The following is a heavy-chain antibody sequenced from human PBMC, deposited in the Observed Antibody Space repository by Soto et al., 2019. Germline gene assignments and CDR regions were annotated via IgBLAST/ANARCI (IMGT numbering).Heavy chain of an antibody. V-gene: IGHV1-69*13. CDR1: GGTFSSYA. CDR2: IIPIFGTA. Sequence: SVKVSCQASGGTFSSYAISWVRQAPGQGLEWMGGIIPIFGTADYAQKFQGRVTITADESTSTAYMELSSLRSEDTAVYYCASVETQRYYYGMDVWGQGTTVTVSS. J-gene: IGHJ6*02. CDR3: ASVETQRYYYGMDV. D-gene: IGHD2-15*01.